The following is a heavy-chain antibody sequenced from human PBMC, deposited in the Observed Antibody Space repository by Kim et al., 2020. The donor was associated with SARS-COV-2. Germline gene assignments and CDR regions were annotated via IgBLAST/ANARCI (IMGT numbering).Heavy chain of an antibody. J-gene: IGHJ3*02. CDR1: GGSFSGYY. CDR3: ARRRQQRIFGVVIAFDI. CDR2: INHSGST. Sequence: SETLSLTCAVYGGSFSGYYWSWIRQPPGKGLEWIGEINHSGSTNYNPSLKSRVTISVDTSKNQFSLKLSSVTAADTAVYYCARRRQQRIFGVVIAFDIWG. D-gene: IGHD3-3*01. V-gene: IGHV4-34*01.